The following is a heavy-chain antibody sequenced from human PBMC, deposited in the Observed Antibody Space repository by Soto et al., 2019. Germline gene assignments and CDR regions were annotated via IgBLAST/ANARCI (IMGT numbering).Heavy chain of an antibody. D-gene: IGHD5-18*01. J-gene: IGHJ2*01. Sequence: QVQLVQSGAEVKKPGSSVKVSCKASGGTFSSYAISWVRQAPGQGLEWMGGIIPIFGTANYAQKFQGRVTITADKTTSTAYMELSSLRSEDTAVYYCARKYTAMVTRNWYFDLWGRGTLVTVSS. CDR2: IIPIFGTA. CDR1: GGTFSSYA. V-gene: IGHV1-69*06. CDR3: ARKYTAMVTRNWYFDL.